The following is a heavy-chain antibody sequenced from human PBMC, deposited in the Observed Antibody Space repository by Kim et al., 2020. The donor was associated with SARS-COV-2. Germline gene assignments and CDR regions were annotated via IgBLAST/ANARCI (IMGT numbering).Heavy chain of an antibody. CDR2: INHSGST. D-gene: IGHD2-2*01. CDR3: ARVKAYRWDIVVVPAARVGNWFDP. J-gene: IGHJ5*02. CDR1: GGSFSGYY. V-gene: IGHV4-34*01. Sequence: SETLSLTCAVYGGSFSGYYWSWIRQPPGKGLEWIGEINHSGSTNYNPSLKSRVTISVDTSKNQFSLKLSSVTAADTAVYYCARVKAYRWDIVVVPAARVGNWFDPWGQGTLVTVSS.